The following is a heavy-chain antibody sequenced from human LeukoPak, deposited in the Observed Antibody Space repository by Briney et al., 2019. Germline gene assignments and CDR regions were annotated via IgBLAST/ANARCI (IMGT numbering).Heavy chain of an antibody. CDR3: VRGSTDWNGMDV. CDR1: GFTFSNYR. D-gene: IGHD6-19*01. Sequence: GGSLRLSCAASGFTFSNYRMNWVRQAPGKGLEWVSSISSSGNYIYYADSVKGRFTISRDNAKNTLYLQMNTLGAEDTALYYCVRGSTDWNGMDVWGQGTTVTVSS. CDR2: ISSSGNYI. J-gene: IGHJ6*02. V-gene: IGHV3-21*01.